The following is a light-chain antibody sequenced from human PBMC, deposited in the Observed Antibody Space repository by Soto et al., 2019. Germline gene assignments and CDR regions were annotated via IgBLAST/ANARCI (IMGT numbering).Light chain of an antibody. CDR1: QNIKLH. V-gene: IGKV1-5*03. Sequence: DIQMTQSPSTLSASVGDRVTITCRASQNIKLHLAWYQQKPGKAPKLLIYTAYNLQSGVPSRFSGSGSGTEFTLTISSLPPDDFATCYCQQYDLYSAFGQGTKVEIK. CDR3: QQYDLYSA. CDR2: TAY. J-gene: IGKJ1*01.